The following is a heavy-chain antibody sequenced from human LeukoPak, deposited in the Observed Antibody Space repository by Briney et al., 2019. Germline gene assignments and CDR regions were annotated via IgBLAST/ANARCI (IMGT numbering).Heavy chain of an antibody. CDR1: GFTFSRYS. Sequence: TGGSLRLSCAASGFTFSRYSMKWVRQAPAKGREWVSYISRSSSNIFYADSVKGRSTISRDNVKNSLYLQMNSLRDDDTAVYYCARDPTGASEAFDVWGQGTMVTVSS. D-gene: IGHD1-14*01. J-gene: IGHJ3*01. V-gene: IGHV3-48*02. CDR3: ARDPTGASEAFDV. CDR2: ISRSSSNI.